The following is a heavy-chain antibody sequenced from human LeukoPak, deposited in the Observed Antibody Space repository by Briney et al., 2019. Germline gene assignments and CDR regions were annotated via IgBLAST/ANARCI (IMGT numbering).Heavy chain of an antibody. J-gene: IGHJ4*02. CDR3: ARQAQGATAFDY. CDR1: GYNFASYW. CDR2: IYAGDSDR. D-gene: IGHD1-26*01. V-gene: IGHV5-51*01. Sequence: GESLKISCKGSGYNFASYWIGWVRQLPGKGLEWMGIIYAGDSDRRYSPSFQGQVTISADKSISTAYLQWSSLKASDTAMYYCARQAQGATAFDYWGQGTLVTVSS.